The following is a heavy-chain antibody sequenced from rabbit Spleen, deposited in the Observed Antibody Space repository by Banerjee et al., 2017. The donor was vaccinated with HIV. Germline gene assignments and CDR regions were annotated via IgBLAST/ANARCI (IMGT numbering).Heavy chain of an antibody. Sequence: QSLEESGGDLVEPGASLTLTCTASGFSFSTVYWIYWVRQAPGKGLEWIGTIFAGSTGTTDYARWAKGRFTISKTSSTTVTLQMTSLTAADTATYFCARDFDFWGQGTLVTVS. J-gene: IGHJ4*01. V-gene: IGHV1S40*01. CDR3: ARDFDF. CDR2: IFAGSTGTT. CDR1: GFSFSTVYW.